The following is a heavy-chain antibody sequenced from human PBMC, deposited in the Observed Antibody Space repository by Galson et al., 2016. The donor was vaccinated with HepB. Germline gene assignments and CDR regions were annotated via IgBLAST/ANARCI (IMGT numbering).Heavy chain of an antibody. CDR2: IFSNGEK. CDR1: GFSLNNAAMG. J-gene: IGHJ6*04. V-gene: IGHV2-26*01. Sequence: PALVKPTQTLTLTCNVSGFSLNNAAMGVSWIRQPPGKALEWLAHIFSNGEKSYRTSLKRRLTISKDTSKSQVVLRMTNMDPVDTATYHCARSQGRMYGLDVWGSGATVTVSS. CDR3: ARSQGRMYGLDV.